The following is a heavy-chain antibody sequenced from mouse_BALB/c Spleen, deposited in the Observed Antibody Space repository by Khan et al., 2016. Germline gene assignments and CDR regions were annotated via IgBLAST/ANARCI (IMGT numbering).Heavy chain of an antibody. CDR3: ASEGLRRPGYAMDY. J-gene: IGHJ4*01. CDR1: GYTFTNYG. Sequence: QIQLVQSGPELKKPGETVKISCKASGYTFTNYGTNWVKQAPGKGLKWMGWINTYTGEPNYADDFKGRFAFSLDTSASTAYLQFNNLKNEDTATYFCASEGLRRPGYAMDYWGQGTSVTVSS. V-gene: IGHV9-3-1*01. D-gene: IGHD2-4*01. CDR2: INTYTGEP.